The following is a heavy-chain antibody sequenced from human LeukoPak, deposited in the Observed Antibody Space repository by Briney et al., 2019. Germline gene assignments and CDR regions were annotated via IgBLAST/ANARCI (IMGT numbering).Heavy chain of an antibody. D-gene: IGHD3-22*01. CDR3: VTTNDGGGYQWGDFFDF. J-gene: IGHJ4*02. V-gene: IGHV1-69*11. Sequence: ASMKVSCKASGVTSNSHSIHWVRQGPGQGLEWMGNIIPNRASTNPPQDFQDRVTMTGDASMSTAYMELTSLTSDDTAVYYCVTTNDGGGYQWGDFFDFWGQGTLVTVSS. CDR2: IIPNRAST. CDR1: GVTSNSHS.